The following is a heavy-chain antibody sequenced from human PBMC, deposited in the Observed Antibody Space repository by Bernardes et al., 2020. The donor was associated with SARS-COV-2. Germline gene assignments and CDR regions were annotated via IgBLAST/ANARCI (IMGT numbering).Heavy chain of an antibody. CDR1: GGSISSGGYY. CDR3: ARLKTERWLQLAWYFDL. J-gene: IGHJ2*01. V-gene: IGHV4-31*03. CDR2: IYYSGST. D-gene: IGHD5-12*01. Sequence: SETLSLTCTVSGGSISSGGYYWSWIRQHPGKGLEWIGYIYYSGSTYYNPSLKSRVTISVDTSKNQFSLKLSSVTAADTAVYYCARLKTERWLQLAWYFDLWGRGTLVTVSS.